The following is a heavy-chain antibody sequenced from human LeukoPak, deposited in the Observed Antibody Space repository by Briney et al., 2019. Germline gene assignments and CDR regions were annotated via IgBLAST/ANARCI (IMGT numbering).Heavy chain of an antibody. CDR2: IKSQTEGATT. Sequence: PGGSLRLSCAASGFTFSSYSMNWVRQAPGEGLQWVGHIKSQTEGATTDYATPVKGRFTIWRDDSANTLYLQMNGLRTDDTAVYYCATGGHYFGSWGQGTLVTVSS. CDR3: ATGGHYFGS. J-gene: IGHJ4*02. V-gene: IGHV3-15*01. CDR1: GFTFSSYS.